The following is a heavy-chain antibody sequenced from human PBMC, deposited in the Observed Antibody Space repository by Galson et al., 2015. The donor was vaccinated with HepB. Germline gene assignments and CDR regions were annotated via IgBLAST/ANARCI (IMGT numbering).Heavy chain of an antibody. D-gene: IGHD4-17*01. Sequence: SVKVSCKASGGTFSSYTISWVRQAPGQGLEWMGRIIPILGIANYAQKFQGRVTITADKSTSTAYMELSSLRSEDTAVYYCATRSELDYGDYESDQYGMDVWGQGTTVTVSS. V-gene: IGHV1-69*02. CDR3: ATRSELDYGDYESDQYGMDV. J-gene: IGHJ6*02. CDR1: GGTFSSYT. CDR2: IIPILGIA.